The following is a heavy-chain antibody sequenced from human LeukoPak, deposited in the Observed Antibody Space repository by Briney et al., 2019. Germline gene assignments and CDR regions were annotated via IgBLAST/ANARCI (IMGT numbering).Heavy chain of an antibody. CDR3: ARGAYMDLRRSFDP. CDR2: INPNSGGT. J-gene: IGHJ5*02. V-gene: IGHV1-2*02. Sequence: GASVRVSCKASGYTFTGYYMHWVRQAPGQGLEWMGWINPNSGGTNYAQKVQGRVTMTRDTAISTAYMEVSRLRSDDTAVYYCARGAYMDLRRSFDPWGQGTLVTVSS. CDR1: GYTFTGYY. D-gene: IGHD5-12*01.